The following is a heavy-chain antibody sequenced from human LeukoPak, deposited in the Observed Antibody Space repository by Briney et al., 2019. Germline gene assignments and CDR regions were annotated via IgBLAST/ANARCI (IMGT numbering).Heavy chain of an antibody. D-gene: IGHD2-15*01. Sequence: SETLSLTCTVSGGSISSSSYYWGWIRQPPGKGLEWIGSIYYSGSTNYNPSLKSRVTISVDTSKNQFSLKLSSVTAADTAVYYCARLVVVAGNWFDPWGQGTLVTVSS. CDR2: IYYSGST. V-gene: IGHV4-39*07. CDR1: GGSISSSSYY. J-gene: IGHJ5*02. CDR3: ARLVVVAGNWFDP.